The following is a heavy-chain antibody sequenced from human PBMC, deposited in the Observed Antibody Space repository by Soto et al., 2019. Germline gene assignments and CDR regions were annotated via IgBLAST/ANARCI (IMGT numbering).Heavy chain of an antibody. CDR2: TYYRSKWYN. CDR3: AREEYAELVCSWFDP. V-gene: IGHV6-1*01. J-gene: IGHJ5*02. Sequence: SQTLSLTCVISGDSVSSNSAAWNWIRQSPSRGLEWLGRTYYRSKWYNDYAVSVKSRITINPDTSKNQFSLQLNSVTPEDTAVYYCAREEYAELVCSWFDPWGQGTLVTVSS. D-gene: IGHD6-6*01. CDR1: GDSVSSNSAA.